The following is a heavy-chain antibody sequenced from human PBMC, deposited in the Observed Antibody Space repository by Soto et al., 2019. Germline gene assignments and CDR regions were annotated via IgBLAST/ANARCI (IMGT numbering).Heavy chain of an antibody. CDR3: ARGKEWEQPSNHYYFDY. V-gene: IGHV1-69*09. D-gene: IGHD1-26*01. CDR2: IIPILGII. CDR1: GRTFLISG. Sequence: QVQLVQSGAEVKTPGSSVRVSCKTAGRTFLISGIAWVRQAPGQGLEWMGGIIPILGIIRIAQKFQGRVNFTADRSTSTAYMDLSSLRSENTATYFCARGKEWEQPSNHYYFDYWGQGSQVIVSS. J-gene: IGHJ4*02.